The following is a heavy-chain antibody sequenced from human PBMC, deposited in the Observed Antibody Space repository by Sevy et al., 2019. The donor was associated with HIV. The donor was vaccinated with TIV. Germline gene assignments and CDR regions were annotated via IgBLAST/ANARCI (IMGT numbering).Heavy chain of an antibody. Sequence: GGSLRLSCAASGFTFSSYGMHWVRQAPGKGLEWVAVISYDGSNKYYADSVKGRFTISRDSSKNTLYLQMNSLRAEDTAVYYCAKWNHHEGAFDIWGQGTMVTVSS. V-gene: IGHV3-30*18. CDR1: GFTFSSYG. CDR3: AKWNHHEGAFDI. CDR2: ISYDGSNK. J-gene: IGHJ3*02. D-gene: IGHD1-1*01.